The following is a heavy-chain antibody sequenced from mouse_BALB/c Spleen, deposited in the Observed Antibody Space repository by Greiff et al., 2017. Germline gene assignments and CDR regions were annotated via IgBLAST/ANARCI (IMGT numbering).Heavy chain of an antibody. J-gene: IGHJ4*01. CDR2: ILPGSGST. Sequence: QVQLKQSGAELMKPGASVKISCKATGYTFSSYWIEWVKQRPGHGLEWIGEILPGSGSTNYNEKFKGKATFTADTSSNTAYMQLSSLTSEDSAVYYCARKKFYYGNYDYAMDYWGQGTSVTVSS. CDR3: ARKKFYYGNYDYAMDY. CDR1: GYTFSSYW. V-gene: IGHV1-9*01. D-gene: IGHD2-1*01.